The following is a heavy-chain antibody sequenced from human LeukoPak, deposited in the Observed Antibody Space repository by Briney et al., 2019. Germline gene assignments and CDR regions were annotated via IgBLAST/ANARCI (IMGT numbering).Heavy chain of an antibody. CDR1: GFAFSIYE. Sequence: PGGSLRLSCTASGFAFSIYEMDWVRQAPGKGLEWVSYISSSGSYIQYAESVKGRFTIPRDNAEKSLFLQVNSLRDEDTAVYYCARDPGYSSTGVDAFDIWGRGTMVTVSS. CDR2: ISSSGSYI. V-gene: IGHV3-48*03. CDR3: ARDPGYSSTGVDAFDI. D-gene: IGHD6-13*01. J-gene: IGHJ3*02.